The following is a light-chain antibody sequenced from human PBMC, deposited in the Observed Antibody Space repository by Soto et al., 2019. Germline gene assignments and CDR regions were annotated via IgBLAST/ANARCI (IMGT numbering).Light chain of an antibody. Sequence: EIVLTQSPGTLSLSPGERATLSCRASQSVSSIYLAWYQQKPGQAPRLLIYGASSRPTGIPDRFSGSGSGTDFTLTISRLEPEDFAVYYCQHYDSLRWTFGLGTKVDIK. CDR1: QSVSSIY. CDR3: QHYDSLRWT. J-gene: IGKJ1*01. V-gene: IGKV3-20*01. CDR2: GAS.